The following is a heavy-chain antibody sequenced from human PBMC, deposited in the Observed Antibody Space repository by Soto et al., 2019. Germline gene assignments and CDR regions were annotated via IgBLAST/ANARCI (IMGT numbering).Heavy chain of an antibody. CDR1: GGSFSGYY. D-gene: IGHD4-17*01. J-gene: IGHJ4*02. Sequence: QVQLQQWGAGLLKPSETLSLTCAVYGGSFSGYYWSWIRQPPGKGLEWIGEINHSGSTNYNPSLKSRVTISVGTSKNQFSLTLSSVTAADTAVYYCARGRRTTVTIDYWGQGTLVTVSS. V-gene: IGHV4-34*01. CDR2: INHSGST. CDR3: ARGRRTTVTIDY.